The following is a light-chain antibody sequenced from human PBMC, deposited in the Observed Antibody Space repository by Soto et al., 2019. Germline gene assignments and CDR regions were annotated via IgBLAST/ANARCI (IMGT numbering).Light chain of an antibody. CDR3: QQYTNYPVT. Sequence: DIQMTQSPSTLSASVGDRVTITCRASQSISKSLAWYQQKPGKAPNVLIHKASSLESGVPSRFSGSASGTEFTLTISSLQPDDFGTYYCQQYTNYPVTFGQGTKVDIK. CDR2: KAS. V-gene: IGKV1-5*03. J-gene: IGKJ2*01. CDR1: QSISKS.